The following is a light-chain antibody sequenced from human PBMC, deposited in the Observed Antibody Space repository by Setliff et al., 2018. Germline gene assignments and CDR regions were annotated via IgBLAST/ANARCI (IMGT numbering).Light chain of an antibody. CDR3: SSYTSSHTYV. V-gene: IGLV2-14*01. CDR2: EVI. CDR1: ASDVGDYNY. J-gene: IGLJ1*01. Sequence: QSVLTQPASVSGSPGQSITISCTGSASDVGDYNYVSWHQQHPGEAPKLLIYEVINRPSGISNRFSGSKSGNTASLTTSGLLAEDEADYFCSSYTSSHTYVFGSGTKVTVL.